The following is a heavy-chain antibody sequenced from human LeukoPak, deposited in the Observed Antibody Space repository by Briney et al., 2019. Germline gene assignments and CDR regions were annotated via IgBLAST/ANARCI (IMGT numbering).Heavy chain of an antibody. CDR2: IYSSGST. Sequence: SETLSLTCTVSGGSISSDNFYWSWIRQPAGQGLEWIGRIYSSGSTDYNPSLKSRVTISVDTSKNQFSLKLSSVTAADTAVYYCARHDAFDIWGQGTMVTVSS. CDR3: ARHDAFDI. J-gene: IGHJ3*02. CDR1: GGSISSDNFY. V-gene: IGHV4-61*02.